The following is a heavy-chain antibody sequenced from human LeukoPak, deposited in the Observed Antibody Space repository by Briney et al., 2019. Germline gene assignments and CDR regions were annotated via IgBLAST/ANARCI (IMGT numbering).Heavy chain of an antibody. CDR2: IRSKAYGGTT. CDR3: TSHPIMITFGGANY. CDR1: GFTSSTYT. Sequence: GGSLRLSCAASGFTSSTYTMNWVRQAPGKGLEWVGFIRSKAYGGTTEYAASVKGRFTISRDDSKSIAYLQMNSLKTEDTAVYYCTSHPIMITFGGANYWGQGTLVTVSS. D-gene: IGHD3-16*01. V-gene: IGHV3-49*04. J-gene: IGHJ4*02.